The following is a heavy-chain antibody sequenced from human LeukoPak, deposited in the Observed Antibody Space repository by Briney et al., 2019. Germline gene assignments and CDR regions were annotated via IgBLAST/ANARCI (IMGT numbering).Heavy chain of an antibody. V-gene: IGHV3-21*01. CDR1: GFTFSSYS. CDR3: ARASERWLQFEEITFDY. D-gene: IGHD5-12*01. J-gene: IGHJ4*02. CDR2: ISSSSSYI. Sequence: GGSLRLSCAAPGFTFSSYSMNWVRQAPGKGLEWVSSISSSSSYIYYADSVKGRFTISRDNAKNSLYLQMNSLRAEDTAVYYCARASERWLQFEEITFDYWGQGTLVTVSS.